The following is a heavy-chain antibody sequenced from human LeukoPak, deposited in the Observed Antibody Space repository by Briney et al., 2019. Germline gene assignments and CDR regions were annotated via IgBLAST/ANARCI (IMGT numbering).Heavy chain of an antibody. CDR3: ASEYYYDSSGTGDAFDI. Sequence: PSETLSLXCTVSGGSISSYYWSWIRQPPGKGLEWIGYIYYSGSTNYNPSLKSRVTISVDTSKNQFSLKLSSVTAADTAVYYCASEYYYDSSGTGDAFDIWGPGTMVTVSS. J-gene: IGHJ3*02. D-gene: IGHD3-22*01. V-gene: IGHV4-59*01. CDR2: IYYSGST. CDR1: GGSISSYY.